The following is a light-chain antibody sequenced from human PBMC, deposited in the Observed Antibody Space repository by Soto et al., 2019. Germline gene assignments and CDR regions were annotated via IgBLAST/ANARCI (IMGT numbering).Light chain of an antibody. Sequence: EIVLKQSPGTLSLSPGERATLSCRASQSVSSSYLTWYQQKPGQAPRLLIYSASSRATGIPDRFSGSGSGTDFTLTISRLEPEDFAVYYCQQYGSSLSTTFGQGTRLEIK. CDR1: QSVSSSY. CDR3: QQYGSSLSTT. CDR2: SAS. J-gene: IGKJ5*01. V-gene: IGKV3-20*01.